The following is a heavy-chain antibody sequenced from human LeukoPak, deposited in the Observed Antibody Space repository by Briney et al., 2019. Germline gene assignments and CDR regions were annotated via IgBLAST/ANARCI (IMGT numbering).Heavy chain of an antibody. CDR3: AREFSPEDAFDL. CDR1: GFTLTNNW. D-gene: IGHD1-14*01. Sequence: GGSLRLSCTASGFTLTNNWMHWVSQVPGKGLEWVSRVNTYGTNTKYADAVRGRFTISRDNAKNTLYLQKDSLRAEDSAIYYCAREFSPEDAFDLWGQGTRVTVSS. J-gene: IGHJ3*01. V-gene: IGHV3-74*01. CDR2: VNTYGTNT.